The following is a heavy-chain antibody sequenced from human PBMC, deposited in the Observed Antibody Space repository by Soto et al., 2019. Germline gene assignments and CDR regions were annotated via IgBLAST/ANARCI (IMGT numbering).Heavy chain of an antibody. V-gene: IGHV3-30*18. CDR1: GFTFSSYG. CDR3: AKDRSGWYGRRNWFDR. J-gene: IGHJ5*02. CDR2: ISYDGSNK. Sequence: QVQLVESGGGVVQPGRSLRLSCAASGFTFSSYGMHWVRQAPGKGLEWVAVISYDGSNKYYADSVKGRFTISRDNSKNTLYLQMNSLRAEDTAVYYCAKDRSGWYGRRNWFDRWGQGTLVTVSS. D-gene: IGHD6-19*01.